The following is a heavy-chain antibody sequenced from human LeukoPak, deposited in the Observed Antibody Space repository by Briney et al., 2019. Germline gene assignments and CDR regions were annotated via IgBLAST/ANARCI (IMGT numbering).Heavy chain of an antibody. CDR3: ARRDGGSYHVVHFDY. D-gene: IGHD1-26*01. Sequence: PSETLSLTCTVSGGSISSSSYCWGWIRQPPGKWLEWIGSIYYSGSTYYNPSLKSRVTISVDTSKNQFSLKLSSVTAADTAVYYCARRDGGSYHVVHFDYWGQGTLVTVSS. CDR2: IYYSGST. J-gene: IGHJ4*02. CDR1: GGSISSSSYC. V-gene: IGHV4-39*01.